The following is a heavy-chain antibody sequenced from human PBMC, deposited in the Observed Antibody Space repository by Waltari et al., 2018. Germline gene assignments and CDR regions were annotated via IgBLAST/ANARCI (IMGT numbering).Heavy chain of an antibody. J-gene: IGHJ4*02. CDR2: FYKSGTT. D-gene: IGHD5-12*01. Sequence: QLQLQESGPGLVKPSETLSLTCTVSRRSIRNTHYYWGWVRQPPGKGLEWIGSFYKSGTTYYNPSLKSRVTISVDTSNNQFSLKLNSVTAADTAVYYCVRGYPDIVATISDYWGQGTLVIVSS. CDR3: VRGYPDIVATISDY. CDR1: RRSIRNTHYY. V-gene: IGHV4-39*07.